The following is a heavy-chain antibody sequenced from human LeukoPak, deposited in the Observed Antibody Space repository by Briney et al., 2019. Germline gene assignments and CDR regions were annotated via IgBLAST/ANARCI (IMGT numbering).Heavy chain of an antibody. CDR2: IHYSGST. CDR3: AKTAAVTPGFFDY. V-gene: IGHV4-31*03. D-gene: IGHD4-23*01. CDR1: GGSISSGRYY. J-gene: IGHJ4*02. Sequence: SETLSLTCTVSGGSISSGRYYWSWIRQHPGKGLEWIGNIHYSGSTYYNPSLKSRVTISRDTSKNHFSLKLNSVTAADTAVYYCAKTAAVTPGFFDYWGQGTLVTASS.